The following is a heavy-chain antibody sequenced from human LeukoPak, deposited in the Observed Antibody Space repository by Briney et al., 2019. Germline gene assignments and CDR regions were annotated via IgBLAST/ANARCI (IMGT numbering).Heavy chain of an antibody. CDR1: GFTFSNSA. Sequence: SVKVSCKTSGFTFSNSAVQWVRQARGQRLEWIGWIVVGSSNTDYTQKFQERVTITRDMSTGTAYMELTSLTSEDTAVYYCAARPGGYASFDIWGQGTLVTVSS. V-gene: IGHV1-58*01. J-gene: IGHJ4*02. D-gene: IGHD3-16*01. CDR2: IVVGSSNT. CDR3: AARPGGYASFDI.